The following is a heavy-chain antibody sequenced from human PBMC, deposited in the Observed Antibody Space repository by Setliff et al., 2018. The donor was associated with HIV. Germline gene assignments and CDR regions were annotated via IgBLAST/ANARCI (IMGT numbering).Heavy chain of an antibody. CDR2: IHYSGST. V-gene: IGHV4-59*01. Sequence: SETLSLTCAVYGGSFSGYYWSWIRQPPGKGLEWIGYIHYSGSTNYNPSLKSRVTISLDTSKNQFSLKLSSVTAADTAIYYCARLRDMEWELIGLDYWGRGTLVTVSS. CDR1: GGSFSGYY. D-gene: IGHD1-26*01. CDR3: ARLRDMEWELIGLDY. J-gene: IGHJ4*02.